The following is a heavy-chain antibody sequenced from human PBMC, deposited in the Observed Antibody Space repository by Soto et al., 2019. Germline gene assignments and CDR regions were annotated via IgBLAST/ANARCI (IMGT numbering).Heavy chain of an antibody. Sequence: QLQLQESGPGLVKPSETLSRTCTVSGGSISSSSYYWGWIRQPPGKGLEWIGSIYYSGSTYYNPSLKSRVTISVDTSKNQFSLKLSSVTAADTAVYYCARHIVGATRAEYFQHWGEGTLVTVSS. J-gene: IGHJ1*01. CDR1: GGSISSSSYY. D-gene: IGHD1-26*01. CDR2: IYYSGST. V-gene: IGHV4-39*01. CDR3: ARHIVGATRAEYFQH.